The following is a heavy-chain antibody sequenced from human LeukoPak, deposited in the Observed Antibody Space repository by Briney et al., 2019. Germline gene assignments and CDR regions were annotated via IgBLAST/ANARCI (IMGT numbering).Heavy chain of an antibody. CDR1: GFTLDDFV. J-gene: IGHJ3*02. V-gene: IGHV3-43D*03. D-gene: IGHD3-3*01. Sequence: GGSLRLSCAASGFTLDDFVMHWGRQAPWKGLEWIALICWDGSTTYYADSQKGGFTISRYNSKNSLYLQLNNLRPDDTAMYYCATDMNFGSIDAFDIWGQGTVVTVSS. CDR2: ICWDGSTT. CDR3: ATDMNFGSIDAFDI.